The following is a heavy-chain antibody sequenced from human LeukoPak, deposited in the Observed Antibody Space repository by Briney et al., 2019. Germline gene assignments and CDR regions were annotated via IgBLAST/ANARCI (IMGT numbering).Heavy chain of an antibody. CDR3: AKAGIAVAGPGYYYMNV. J-gene: IGHJ6*03. D-gene: IGHD6-19*01. Sequence: GGSLRLPGAASGFTFSSYEMNWVRRAPGKGLEGVSYISSSGSNIYYADSVKGRFTIYRDNSKNTLYLQMNSLRAEDTAVYYCAKAGIAVAGPGYYYMNVWGKATTATISS. CDR1: GFTFSSYE. CDR2: ISSSGSNI. V-gene: IGHV3-48*03.